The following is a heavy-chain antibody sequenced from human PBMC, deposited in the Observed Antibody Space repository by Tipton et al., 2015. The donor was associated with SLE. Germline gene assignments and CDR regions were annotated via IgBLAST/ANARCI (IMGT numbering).Heavy chain of an antibody. V-gene: IGHV4-31*03. CDR1: GGSISSGGYY. Sequence: TLSLTCTVSGGSISSGGYYWSWIRQHPGKGLEWIGYIYYSGSTYYNPSLKSRVTISVDTSKNQFSLKLSSVTAADTAVYYCAGGYSGYSLGAFDIWGQGKVFTIS. J-gene: IGHJ3*02. CDR3: AGGYSGYSLGAFDI. D-gene: IGHD5-12*01. CDR2: IYYSGST.